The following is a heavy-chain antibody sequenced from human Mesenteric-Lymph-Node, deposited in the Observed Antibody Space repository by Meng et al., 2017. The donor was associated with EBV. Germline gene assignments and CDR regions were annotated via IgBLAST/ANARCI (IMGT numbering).Heavy chain of an antibody. Sequence: VQLQEARPALVKPSQTLSLTCAVPGDSIINGGHYWTWIRQPPGKGLEWIGYIFYTGSTYYNPSLKSRVTISLDISKNQFSLNLTSVTAADTAVYYCPRDTNGDYGWVDPWGQGTLVTVSS. D-gene: IGHD4-17*01. V-gene: IGHV4-30-4*01. CDR3: PRDTNGDYGWVDP. CDR1: GDSIINGGHY. CDR2: IFYTGST. J-gene: IGHJ5*02.